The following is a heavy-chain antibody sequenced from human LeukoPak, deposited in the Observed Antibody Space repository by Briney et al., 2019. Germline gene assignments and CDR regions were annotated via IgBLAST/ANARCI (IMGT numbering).Heavy chain of an antibody. Sequence: GGSLRLSCAASEFTFSSYWMHWVRQAPGKGLEWVSAISGSGGSTYYADSVKGRFTISRDNSKNTLYLQMNSLRAEDTAVYYCAKSSSGWYGYYMDVWGKGTTVTVSS. V-gene: IGHV3-23*01. CDR1: EFTFSSYW. J-gene: IGHJ6*03. D-gene: IGHD6-19*01. CDR2: ISGSGGST. CDR3: AKSSSGWYGYYMDV.